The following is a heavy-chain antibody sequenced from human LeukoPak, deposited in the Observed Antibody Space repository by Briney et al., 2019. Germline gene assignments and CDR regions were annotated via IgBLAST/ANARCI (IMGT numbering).Heavy chain of an antibody. Sequence: GGSLRLSCAASGFTFSSHWMHWVRQAPGKGLVWVSRINSDGSSISYADSVKGRFTISRDNAKNSLYLQMNSLRAEDTAVYYCARDQERGYGRLDYWGQGTLVTVSS. CDR3: ARDQERGYGRLDY. D-gene: IGHD5-12*01. J-gene: IGHJ4*02. V-gene: IGHV3-74*01. CDR1: GFTFSSHW. CDR2: INSDGSSI.